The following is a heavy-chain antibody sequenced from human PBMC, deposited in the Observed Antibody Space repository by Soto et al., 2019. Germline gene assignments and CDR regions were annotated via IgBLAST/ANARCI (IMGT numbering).Heavy chain of an antibody. J-gene: IGHJ4*02. CDR1: GFTVSSNY. CDR2: IYSGGST. Sequence: GGSLRLSCAASGFTVSSNYMSWVRQAPGKGLEWVSVIYSGGSTYYADSVKGRFTISRDNSKNTLYLQMNSLRAEDTAVYYCARERRGAAGRTREFDYWGQGTLVTVSS. V-gene: IGHV3-66*01. D-gene: IGHD6-13*01. CDR3: ARERRGAAGRTREFDY.